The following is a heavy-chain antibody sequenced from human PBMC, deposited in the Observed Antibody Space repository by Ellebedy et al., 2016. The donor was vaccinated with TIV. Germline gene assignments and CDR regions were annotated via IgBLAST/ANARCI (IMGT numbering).Heavy chain of an antibody. Sequence: GGSLRLXXVASGFTFVDYAMHWVRQAPGKGLEWVSGISWNSANIAYADSVKGRFTTSRDNAEKSLYLEMNSLRPEDTALYYCAIAYYYDGFFDYWGQGALVTVSS. CDR3: AIAYYYDGFFDY. V-gene: IGHV3-9*01. CDR1: GFTFVDYA. CDR2: ISWNSANI. J-gene: IGHJ4*02. D-gene: IGHD3-22*01.